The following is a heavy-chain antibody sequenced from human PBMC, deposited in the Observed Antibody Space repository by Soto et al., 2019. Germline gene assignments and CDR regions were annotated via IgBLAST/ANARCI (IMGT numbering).Heavy chain of an antibody. CDR1: GYTLTELS. CDR3: ATCITGTYWFDP. Sequence: ASVKVSCKVSGYTLTELSMHWVRRAPGKGLEWMGGFDPEDGETIYAQKFQGRVTMTEDTSTDTAYMELSSLRSEDTAVYYCATCITGTYWFDPWGQGTLVTVSS. J-gene: IGHJ5*02. V-gene: IGHV1-24*01. CDR2: FDPEDGET. D-gene: IGHD1-7*01.